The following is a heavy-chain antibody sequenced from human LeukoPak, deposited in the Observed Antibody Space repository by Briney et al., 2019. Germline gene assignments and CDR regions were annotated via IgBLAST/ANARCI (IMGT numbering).Heavy chain of an antibody. V-gene: IGHV3-53*01. CDR2: IYSGGST. CDR1: GFTVSNSY. D-gene: IGHD3-22*01. Sequence: PGGSLRLSCAASGFTVSNSYMNCVRQAPGKGLEWVSVIYSGGSTYYADSVKGRFTISRDNSQNTLYLQMNSLRAEDTAVYYCAKGQRLTTIVNWFDPWGRGTLVTVSS. CDR3: AKGQRLTTIVNWFDP. J-gene: IGHJ5*02.